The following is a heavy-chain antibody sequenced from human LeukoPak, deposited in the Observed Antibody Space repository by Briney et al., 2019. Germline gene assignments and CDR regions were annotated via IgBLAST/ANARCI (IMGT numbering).Heavy chain of an antibody. CDR1: GFTFSSYG. CDR2: ISYDGSNK. D-gene: IGHD3-3*01. Sequence: PGGSLRLSCAASGFTFSSYGMHWVRQAPGKGLEWVAVISYDGSNKYYADSVKGRFTISRDNSKNTLYLQMNSLRDEDTAVYYCAKERLYVFWSGISYYGMDVWGQGATVTVSS. J-gene: IGHJ6*02. CDR3: AKERLYVFWSGISYYGMDV. V-gene: IGHV3-30*18.